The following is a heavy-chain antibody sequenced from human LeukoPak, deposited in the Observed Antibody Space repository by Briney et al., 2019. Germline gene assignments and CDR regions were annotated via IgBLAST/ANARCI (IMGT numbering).Heavy chain of an antibody. V-gene: IGHV1-8*01. CDR3: ASATGYSSSWATFDP. CDR1: GYTFTSYD. CDR2: MNPNSGNT. D-gene: IGHD6-13*01. J-gene: IGHJ5*02. Sequence: ASVKVSCKASGYTFTSYDINWVRQATGQGLEWMGWMNPNSGNTGYAQKFQGRVTMTRHTSISTAYMELSSLRSEDTAVYYCASATGYSSSWATFDPWGQGTLVTVSS.